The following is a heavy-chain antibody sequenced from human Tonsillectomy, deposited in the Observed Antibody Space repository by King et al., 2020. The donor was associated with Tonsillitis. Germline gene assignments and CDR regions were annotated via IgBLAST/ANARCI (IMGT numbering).Heavy chain of an antibody. CDR2: ISSSSSYI. CDR3: ARDRGGVVVAAFDY. V-gene: IGHV3-21*01. D-gene: IGHD2-15*01. J-gene: IGHJ4*02. CDR1: GFTFSTYS. Sequence: QLVQSGGGLVKPGGSLRLSCAASGFTFSTYSMNWVRQAPGKGLEWVSSISSSSSYIYYADSVKGRFTISRDNAKNSLYLQMNSLRAEDTAMYYCARDRGGVVVAAFDYWGQGTLVTVSS.